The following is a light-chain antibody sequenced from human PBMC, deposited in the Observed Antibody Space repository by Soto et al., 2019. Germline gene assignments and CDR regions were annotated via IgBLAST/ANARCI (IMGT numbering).Light chain of an antibody. J-gene: IGKJ2*01. Sequence: DIVMTQSPLSLPVTPGEPASISCRSSQSLLHSNGYNYLDWYLQKPGQSPQLLIYLGSNRASGVPDGFSGSGSGTDFTLKISRVEAEDVGVYYCMQALQTPYTFGQGNKLEIK. CDR1: QSLLHSNGYNY. CDR2: LGS. CDR3: MQALQTPYT. V-gene: IGKV2-28*01.